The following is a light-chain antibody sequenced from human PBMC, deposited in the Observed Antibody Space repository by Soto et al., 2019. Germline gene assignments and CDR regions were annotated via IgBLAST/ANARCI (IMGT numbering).Light chain of an antibody. V-gene: IGLV2-14*03. CDR2: DVS. CDR1: SSDVAEYKY. Sequence: QSVLTQPASVSGSPGQSITISCTETSSDVAEYKYVSWYQQHPGRAPKLIIYDVSNRPSGVSNRFSGSKSGSTASLTISGLQAEDEADYYCSAYTTSIAPYVFGAGTTVTVL. CDR3: SAYTTSIAPYV. J-gene: IGLJ1*01.